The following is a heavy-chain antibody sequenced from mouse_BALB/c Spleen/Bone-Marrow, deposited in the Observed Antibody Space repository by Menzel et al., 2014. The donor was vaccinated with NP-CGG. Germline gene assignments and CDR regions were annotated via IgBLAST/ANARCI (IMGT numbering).Heavy chain of an antibody. CDR1: GFTFSSYG. CDR3: ARDYYGSSDY. V-gene: IGHV5-6-3*01. D-gene: IGHD1-1*01. Sequence: DVHLVESGGGLVQPGGSLKLSCAASGFTFSSYGMSWVRQTPDKRLGLVATINSNGGSTYYPDSVKGRFTISRDNAKNTLYLQMSSLKSEDTAMYYCARDYYGSSDYWGQDTTLTVAS. CDR2: INSNGGST. J-gene: IGHJ2*01.